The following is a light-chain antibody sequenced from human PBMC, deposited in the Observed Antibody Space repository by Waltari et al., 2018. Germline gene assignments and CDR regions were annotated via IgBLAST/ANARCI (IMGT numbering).Light chain of an antibody. V-gene: IGLV2-14*03. Sequence: QSALTQPASVSGSPGQSITISCTGTSSYVGAYDYASWYQQHPGKAPKVVIYDVTKRPSGFSNRFSGSKSGSTASLTISGLQAEDEADYYCSSRTSSITWVFGGGTKLTVL. CDR2: DVT. CDR1: SSYVGAYDY. J-gene: IGLJ3*02. CDR3: SSRTSSITWV.